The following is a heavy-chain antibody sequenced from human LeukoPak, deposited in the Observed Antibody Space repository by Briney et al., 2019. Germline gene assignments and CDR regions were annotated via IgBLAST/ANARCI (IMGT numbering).Heavy chain of an antibody. CDR3: ARGVYSSSWPYYYYYMDV. V-gene: IGHV4-59*12. CDR2: IYYSGST. D-gene: IGHD6-13*01. CDR1: GGSISSYY. Sequence: PSETLSLTCTVSGGSISSYYWSWIRQPPGKGLEWIGYIYYSGSTNYNPSLKSRVTISVDTSKNQFSLKLSSVTAADTAVYYCARGVYSSSWPYYYYYMDVWGKGTTVTVSS. J-gene: IGHJ6*03.